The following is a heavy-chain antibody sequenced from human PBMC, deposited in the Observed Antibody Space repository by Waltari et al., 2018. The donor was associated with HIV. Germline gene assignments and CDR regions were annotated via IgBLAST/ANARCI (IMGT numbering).Heavy chain of an antibody. CDR1: GGSFISYY. D-gene: IGHD2-15*01. Sequence: QVQLQESGPGLVKPSESLSLTCTVSGGSFISYYWRWIRQPPGKGLVWIGYIYYSGNTKYNPSLKSRVTISVDTSKNQFSLRLISVTAADTAVYYCARVVISPYWYFDLWGRGTLVTVSS. CDR3: ARVVISPYWYFDL. CDR2: IYYSGNT. J-gene: IGHJ2*01. V-gene: IGHV4-59*01.